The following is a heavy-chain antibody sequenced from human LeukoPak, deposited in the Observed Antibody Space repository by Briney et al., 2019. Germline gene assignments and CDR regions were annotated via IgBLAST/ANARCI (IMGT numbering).Heavy chain of an antibody. CDR1: GFTFSNAW. CDR3: TTVRGYYASGD. V-gene: IGHV3-15*01. CDR2: IKSKPAGGTI. D-gene: IGHD3-10*01. J-gene: IGHJ4*02. Sequence: KTGGSLRLSCAGSGFTFSNAWMSWVRQAPGKGLEWVGRIKSKPAGGTIDYAAPVKGRFTISRDDSKNMVYLQMSSLKTQDTGVYYCTTVRGYYASGDWGQGTLVTVSS.